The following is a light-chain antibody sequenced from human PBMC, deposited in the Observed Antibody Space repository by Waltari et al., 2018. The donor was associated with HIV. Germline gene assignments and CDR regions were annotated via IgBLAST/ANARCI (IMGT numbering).Light chain of an antibody. V-gene: IGKV1-39*01. CDR1: QSISSY. CDR2: ASS. CDR3: QQSYSTPMYT. J-gene: IGKJ2*01. Sequence: DIQITQSPSSLSASVRDRVTLTCRASQSISSYLHWYQQKPGKAPKLLIYASSSLQSGVPSRFSGSGSGTDFTLTISSLQPEDFATYYCQQSYSTPMYTFGQGTKLEIK.